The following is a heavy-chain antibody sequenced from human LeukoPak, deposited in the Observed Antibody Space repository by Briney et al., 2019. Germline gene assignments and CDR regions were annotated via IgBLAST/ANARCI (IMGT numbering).Heavy chain of an antibody. Sequence: GASVKVSCKASGGTFSSYAISWVRQAPGQGLEWMGGTIPIFGTANYAQKFQGRVTITADESTSTAYMELSSLRSEDTAVYYCASIASGGEAGTDYWGQGTLVTVSS. D-gene: IGHD6-13*01. CDR1: GGTFSSYA. CDR3: ASIASGGEAGTDY. V-gene: IGHV1-69*13. J-gene: IGHJ4*02. CDR2: TIPIFGTA.